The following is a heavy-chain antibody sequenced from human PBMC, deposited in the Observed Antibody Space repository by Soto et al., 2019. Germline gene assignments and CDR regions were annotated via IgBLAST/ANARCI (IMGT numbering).Heavy chain of an antibody. D-gene: IGHD3-16*02. CDR3: ARGQRIRGYIWGSYRYNEGTYAFDI. CDR1: GGSFSGYY. V-gene: IGHV4-34*01. Sequence: SETLSLTCAVYGGSFSGYYWSWIRQPPGKGLEWIGEINHSGSTNYNPSLKSRVTISVNTSKNQFSLKLSSVTVADTAVYYCARGQRIRGYIWGSYRYNEGTYAFDIWGQGTMVTVSS. CDR2: INHSGST. J-gene: IGHJ3*02.